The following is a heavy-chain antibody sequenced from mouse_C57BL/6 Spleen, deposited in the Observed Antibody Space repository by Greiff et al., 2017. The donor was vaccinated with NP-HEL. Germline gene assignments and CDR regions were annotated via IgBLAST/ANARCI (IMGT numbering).Heavy chain of an antibody. CDR2: INPYNGGT. D-gene: IGHD1-1*01. CDR1: GYTFTDYY. Sequence: EVQLQQSGPVLVKPGASVKMSCKASGYTFTDYYMNWVKQSHGKSLEWIGVINPYNGGTSYNQKFKGKATLTVDKSSSTAYMELNSLTSEDSAVYYCAREEAITTVVERDYAMDYWGQGTSVTVSS. J-gene: IGHJ4*01. CDR3: AREEAITTVVERDYAMDY. V-gene: IGHV1-19*01.